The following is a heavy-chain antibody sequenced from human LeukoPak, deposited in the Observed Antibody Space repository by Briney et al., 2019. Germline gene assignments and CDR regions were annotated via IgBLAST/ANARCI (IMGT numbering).Heavy chain of an antibody. CDR1: GLSLSTSGVG. J-gene: IGHJ5*02. CDR2: IYWNDDK. Sequence: KESGPTLVKPTQTLTLTCTFSGLSLSTSGVGVGWIRQPPGKALEWLALIYWNDDKRYSPSLKSRLTITKDTSKNQVVLTMTNMDPVDTATYYCAHLYDSSGYYYVGGNNWFDPWGQGTLVTVSS. V-gene: IGHV2-5*01. D-gene: IGHD3-22*01. CDR3: AHLYDSSGYYYVGGNNWFDP.